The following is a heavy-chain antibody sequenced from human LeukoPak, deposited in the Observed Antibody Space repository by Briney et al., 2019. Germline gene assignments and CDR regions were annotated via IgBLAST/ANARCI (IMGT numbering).Heavy chain of an antibody. CDR2: IYPGDSDT. CDR1: GYSFTSYW. CDR3: ARVYYDSSGYSTPFDY. J-gene: IGHJ4*02. V-gene: IGHV5-51*01. Sequence: GESLKISCKGSGYSFTSYWIGWVRQMPGKGLEWMGIIYPGDSDTRYSPSFQGQVTISADKSISTAYLQWSSLKASDTAMYYCARVYYDSSGYSTPFDYWGQGTLVTVSS. D-gene: IGHD3-22*01.